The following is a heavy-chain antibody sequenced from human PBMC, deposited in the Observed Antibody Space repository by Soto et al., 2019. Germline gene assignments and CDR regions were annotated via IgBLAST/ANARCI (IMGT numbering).Heavy chain of an antibody. CDR3: ARGQRFSASCDP. D-gene: IGHD3-3*01. J-gene: IGHJ5*02. CDR1: GGAISGYY. Sequence: QVQLQESGPGLVKPSETLSLTCTVSGGAISGYYWTWIRQSAGKGLEWIGRIYSSGGTKYNPALQSRVTISIDTSQNQFSLRLTSVTAADTAVYYCARGQRFSASCDPWGQGTLVTVSS. CDR2: IYSSGGT. V-gene: IGHV4-4*07.